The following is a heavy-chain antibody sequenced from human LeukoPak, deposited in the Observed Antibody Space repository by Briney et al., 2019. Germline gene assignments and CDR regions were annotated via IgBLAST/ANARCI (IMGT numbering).Heavy chain of an antibody. CDR3: ASGDGYKPRAFDI. CDR2: INHSGST. V-gene: IGHV4-34*01. J-gene: IGHJ3*02. D-gene: IGHD5-24*01. CDR1: GGSFSGYY. Sequence: SETLSLTCAVYGGSFSGYYWSWIRQPPGKGLEWIGEINHSGSTNYNPSLKSRVTISVDTSKNQFSLKLSSVTAADTAVYYCASGDGYKPRAFDIWGQGTMVTVSS.